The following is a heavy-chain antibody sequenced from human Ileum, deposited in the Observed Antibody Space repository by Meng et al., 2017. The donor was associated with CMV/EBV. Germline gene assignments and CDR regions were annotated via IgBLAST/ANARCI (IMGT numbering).Heavy chain of an antibody. D-gene: IGHD1-26*01. CDR1: GYTFTRNN. J-gene: IGHJ4*02. CDR2: INTNTGNP. CDR3: ARDGLSGRYFDY. V-gene: IGHV7-4-1*02. Sequence: SCQTSGYTFTRNNIIWVRQAPGQGPEWMGWINTNTGNPTYAQGFTGRFVFSLDTSVNTAYLQITSLKPEDTAAYYCARDGLSGRYFDYWGQGSLVTVSS.